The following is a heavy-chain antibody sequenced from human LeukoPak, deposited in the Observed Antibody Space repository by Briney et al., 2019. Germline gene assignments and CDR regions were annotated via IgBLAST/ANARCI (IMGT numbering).Heavy chain of an antibody. CDR3: ARGRFLEWLFQSSNAFDI. J-gene: IGHJ3*02. V-gene: IGHV1-18*01. CDR2: ISVYNGDT. CDR1: GYTFTSYG. D-gene: IGHD3-3*01. Sequence: ASVKVSCKASGYTFTSYGIGWGRQAPGQGLEWMGWISVYNGDTNYAQKLQGRVTMTTDTSTSTAYMELRSLRSDDTAVYYCARGRFLEWLFQSSNAFDIWGQGTMVTVSS.